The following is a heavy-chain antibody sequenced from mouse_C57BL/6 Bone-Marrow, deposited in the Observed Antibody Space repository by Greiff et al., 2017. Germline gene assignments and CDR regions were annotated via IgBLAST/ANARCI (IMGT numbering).Heavy chain of an antibody. D-gene: IGHD1-1*01. Sequence: EVKLVESVGDLVKPGGSLKLSCAASGFTFSSSGMSWVRQTPDKRLEWVATISSGGSYTYYPASVKGRFTISRDNAKNTLYLQMSSLKSEDTAMYYCARRDYYGSSCSDYWGQGTTLTVSS. CDR1: GFTFSSSG. V-gene: IGHV5-6*02. CDR3: ARRDYYGSSCSDY. CDR2: ISSGGSYT. J-gene: IGHJ2*01.